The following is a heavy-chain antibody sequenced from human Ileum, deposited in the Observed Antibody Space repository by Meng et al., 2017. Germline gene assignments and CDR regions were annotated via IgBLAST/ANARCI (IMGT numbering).Heavy chain of an antibody. CDR3: AREIDLERLGARLFDY. V-gene: IGHV1-2*06. J-gene: IGHJ4*02. Sequence: ASVKVSCKASGYIFTGYYLHWVRQAPGQGLEWMGRINPNSGDTNYAQKFQGRVTVTRDTSISTAYMELSRLISDDTALYYCAREIDLERLGARLFDYWGQGSLVTVSS. CDR2: INPNSGDT. CDR1: GYIFTGYY. D-gene: IGHD1-1*01.